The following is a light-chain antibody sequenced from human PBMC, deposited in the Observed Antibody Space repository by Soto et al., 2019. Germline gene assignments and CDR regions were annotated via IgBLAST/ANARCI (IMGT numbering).Light chain of an antibody. CDR2: KAS. V-gene: IGKV1-5*03. CDR3: QHYKSYPWT. J-gene: IGKJ1*01. Sequence: DIQMTQSPSSLSASVGDRVTITCRASQSISSWLAWYHQKPGKAPKLLIYKASSLQSGVPSRFSGGGSETEFTLTISSLQPDDFATYYCQHYKSYPWTFGEGTKVDIK. CDR1: QSISSW.